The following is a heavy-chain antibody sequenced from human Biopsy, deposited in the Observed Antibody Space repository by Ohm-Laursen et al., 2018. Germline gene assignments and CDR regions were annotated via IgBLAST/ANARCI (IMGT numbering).Heavy chain of an antibody. J-gene: IGHJ6*02. Sequence: SETLSLTCSVSGGSINSGGHFWGWVRQSPGKGLEWIGHIYYSVMTNYNPSLQSRVSISVDTSRNQVSLTLSSVTAADTAVYYCARDSGILNYGNFKYYHYYGMDVWGQGTKVTVSS. D-gene: IGHD4-11*01. CDR1: GGSINSGGHF. V-gene: IGHV4-61*08. CDR2: IYYSVMT. CDR3: ARDSGILNYGNFKYYHYYGMDV.